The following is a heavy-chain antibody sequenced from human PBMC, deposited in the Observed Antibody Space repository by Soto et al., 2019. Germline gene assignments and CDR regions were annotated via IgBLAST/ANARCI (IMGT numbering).Heavy chain of an antibody. J-gene: IGHJ6*03. D-gene: IGHD1-20*01. V-gene: IGHV1-3*01. Sequence: ASVKVSCKASGYTITSYDMHWVRQAPGQRLEGMGWINAGNGNTKYSQKFQGRVTITRDTSASTAYMELSSLRSEDTAVYYCARMGITGASYYYYYMDVWGKGTTVTVSS. CDR3: ARMGITGASYYYYYMDV. CDR1: GYTITSYD. CDR2: INAGNGNT.